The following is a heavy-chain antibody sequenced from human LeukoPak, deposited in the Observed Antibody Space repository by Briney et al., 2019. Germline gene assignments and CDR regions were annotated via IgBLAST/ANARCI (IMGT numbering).Heavy chain of an antibody. J-gene: IGHJ4*02. CDR1: GFAFSNYA. CDR3: AKGSIAAAANFDY. Sequence: GGSLRLSCAASGFAFSNYAMSWVRQAPGKGLEWVSCISGSGDYTYYADSVKGRFTISRDNSKNTLHLQMNSLRAEDTAVYYCAKGSIAAAANFDYWGQGTLVTVSS. CDR2: ISGSGDYT. D-gene: IGHD6-13*01. V-gene: IGHV3-23*01.